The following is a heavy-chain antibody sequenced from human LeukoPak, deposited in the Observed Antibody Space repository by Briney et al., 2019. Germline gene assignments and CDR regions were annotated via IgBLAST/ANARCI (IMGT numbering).Heavy chain of an antibody. J-gene: IGHJ4*02. V-gene: IGHV1-18*04. CDR3: ARGSSYDSVWGSYSYFDY. Sequence: ASVKVSCKASGYTFTSCGISWVRQAPGQGLELMGWISAYNGNTNYAQKLQGRGTMTTDTSTSTAYMELRRLRSEDTAVYYCARGSSYDSVWGSYSYFDYWGPGTLVTVYS. CDR2: ISAYNGNT. CDR1: GYTFTSCG. D-gene: IGHD3-16*01.